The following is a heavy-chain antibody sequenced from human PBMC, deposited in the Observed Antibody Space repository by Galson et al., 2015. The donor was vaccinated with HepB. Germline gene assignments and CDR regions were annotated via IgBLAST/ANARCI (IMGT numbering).Heavy chain of an antibody. CDR1: GYRFATYA. V-gene: IGHV7-4-1*02. CDR3: ARFPAYYFDY. J-gene: IGHJ4*02. Sequence: QSGAEVKKPGTSVKVSCKASGYRFATYAMNWVRQAPGQGLEWMGWINTNTGNPTYAQGFTGRFVFSLDTSVRTAYLQINSLKAEDTAVYYCARFPAYYFDYWGQGTLVTVSS. CDR2: INTNTGNP.